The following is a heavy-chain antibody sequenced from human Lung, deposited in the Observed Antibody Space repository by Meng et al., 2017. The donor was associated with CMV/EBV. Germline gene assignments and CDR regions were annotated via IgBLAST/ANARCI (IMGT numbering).Heavy chain of an antibody. CDR1: GYTFSYYD. V-gene: IGHV1-8*01. CDR2: MNPNRGNT. CDR3: AKDTGSVASAVGDYYYYGMDV. D-gene: IGHD5-12*01. J-gene: IGHJ6*02. Sequence: ASVKVSCKASGYTFSYYDIIWVRQASGQGLEWVGWMNPNRGNTAYAQKFQGRVTMTRDTSTSIAYMELSSLRSGDPAVYYCAKDTGSVASAVGDYYYYGMDVWGQGTTVTVSS.